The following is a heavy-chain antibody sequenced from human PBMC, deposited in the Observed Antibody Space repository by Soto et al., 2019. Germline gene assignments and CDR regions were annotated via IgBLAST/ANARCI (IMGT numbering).Heavy chain of an antibody. CDR2: MNYSGIT. V-gene: IGHV4-39*07. CDR1: GGSISSAGYC. CDR3: ARGMVRGVNWFDP. J-gene: IGHJ5*02. Sequence: SETLSLTCTVSGGSISSAGYCWSWIRQHPGRGLEWIGEMNYSGITNYNPSLLSRVTISVDMSKNQFSLKVNSVTAADTAVYFCARGMVRGVNWFDPWGQGLLVTVSS. D-gene: IGHD3-10*01.